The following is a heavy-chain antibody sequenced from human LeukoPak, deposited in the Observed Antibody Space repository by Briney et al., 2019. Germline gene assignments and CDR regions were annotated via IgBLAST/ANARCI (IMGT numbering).Heavy chain of an antibody. D-gene: IGHD3-22*01. CDR3: AKDAHDSSGYFDY. Sequence: GGSLRLSCAASGFTGSNNYVSWVRQPPGMGLEWVSAIHSSGATCYADSVKGRFTISRDNSKNTLYLQMNSLRAEDTAVYYCAKDAHDSSGYFDYWGQGTLVTVSS. CDR2: IHSSGAT. CDR1: GFTGSNNY. V-gene: IGHV3-53*01. J-gene: IGHJ4*02.